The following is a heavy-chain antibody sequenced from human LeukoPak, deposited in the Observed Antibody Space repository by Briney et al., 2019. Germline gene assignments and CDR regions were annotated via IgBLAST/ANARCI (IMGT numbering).Heavy chain of an antibody. V-gene: IGHV3-21*01. CDR3: ARFALKTPPTD. Sequence: PGGSLRLSCAASGFTFTSYTMNWVRQAPGKGLEWVSSISSSSSYIYYADSVKGRFTISRDNAKNSLYLQMNSLRAEDTAVYYCARFALKTPPTDWGQGTLVTVSS. CDR1: GFTFTSYT. CDR2: ISSSSSYI. J-gene: IGHJ4*02.